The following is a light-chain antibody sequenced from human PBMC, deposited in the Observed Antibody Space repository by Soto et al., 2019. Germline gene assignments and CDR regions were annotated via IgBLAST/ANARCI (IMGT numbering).Light chain of an antibody. CDR1: QTVGTY. CDR2: GAS. CDR3: QQRSEWPIT. Sequence: EIGLTQTPGTVSLSPGERATLSCRASQTVGTYLAWYQQKPGQAPRLLVFGASNRATGIPARFSGSGSGTDFTLTISSLEPEDFAVYYCQQRSEWPITFGQGTRLEI. V-gene: IGKV3-11*01. J-gene: IGKJ5*01.